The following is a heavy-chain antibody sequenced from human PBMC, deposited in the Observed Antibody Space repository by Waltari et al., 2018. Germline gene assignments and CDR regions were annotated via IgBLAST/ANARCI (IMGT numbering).Heavy chain of an antibody. J-gene: IGHJ5*02. CDR3: ARDLSSGQGWLDP. Sequence: EVQLLESGGGVVPPGGSLRLSCSDSQFSFGSGHWMHWVRQAPGKGVEWVSRMKSDGTDIKYADSVQGRITISRDNAKNTLYLQIDSLRVEDTAMYYCARDLSSGQGWLDPWGQGTLVTVSS. D-gene: IGHD6-19*01. CDR1: QFSFGSGHW. CDR2: MKSDGTDI. V-gene: IGHV3-74*01.